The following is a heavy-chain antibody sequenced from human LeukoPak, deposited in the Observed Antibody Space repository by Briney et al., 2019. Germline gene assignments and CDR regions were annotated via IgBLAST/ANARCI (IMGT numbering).Heavy chain of an antibody. CDR2: IRSKANSYAT. D-gene: IGHD1-14*01. CDR1: GFTGSGSA. CDR3: ARDGNQRSLAY. V-gene: IGHV3-73*01. Sequence: GGFLKLSGAASGFTGSGSAMHWVRQASGKGLEWVGRIRSKANSYATAYAASVKGRFTISRDDSKNTAYLQMNSLKTEDTAVYYCARDGNQRSLAYWGQGTLVTVSS. J-gene: IGHJ4*02.